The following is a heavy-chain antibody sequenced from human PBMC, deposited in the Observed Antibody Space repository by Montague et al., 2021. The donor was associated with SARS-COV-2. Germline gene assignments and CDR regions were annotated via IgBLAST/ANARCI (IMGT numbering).Heavy chain of an antibody. J-gene: IGHJ2*01. V-gene: IGHV4-59*08. CDR1: GGSISSYH. D-gene: IGHD2/OR15-2a*01. CDR2: IYYDGST. Sequence: SETLSLTCSISGGSISSYHWNWIRQPPGKGLEWIGNIYYDGSTNYNPSFKSRVTISIDTSKNQFSLNLRSVAAADTAVYYCAKSAWHNWYFDIWGRGTLVTVSS. CDR3: AKSAWHNWYFDI.